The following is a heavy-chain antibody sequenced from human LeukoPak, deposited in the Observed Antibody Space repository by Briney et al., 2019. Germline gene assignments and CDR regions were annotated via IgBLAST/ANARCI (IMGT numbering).Heavy chain of an antibody. Sequence: GESLKISCKGSGYGFTSYWIGWVRQMPGKGLEWMGIIYPGDSDTRYSPSFQGQVTISADKSISTAYLQWSSLKASDTAMYYCARIRRYYDILTGLHDAFDIWGQGTMVTVSS. CDR2: IYPGDSDT. D-gene: IGHD3-9*01. CDR3: ARIRRYYDILTGLHDAFDI. J-gene: IGHJ3*02. V-gene: IGHV5-51*01. CDR1: GYGFTSYW.